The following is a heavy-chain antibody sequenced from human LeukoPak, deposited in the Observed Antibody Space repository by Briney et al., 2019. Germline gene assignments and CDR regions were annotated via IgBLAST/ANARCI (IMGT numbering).Heavy chain of an antibody. J-gene: IGHJ5*02. CDR3: AKETDYSHPNWFDP. CDR1: GSSLSSAYW. Sequence: SGTLSPTCAVSGSSLSSAYWWSWVRQSPGMGLEWIGQVSYSGTTKYSASLKSRLFISVDRSKNQFSLEMNSMTAADTAVYFCAKETDYSHPNWFDPWGQGILVTVSS. D-gene: IGHD4-11*01. CDR2: VSYSGTT. V-gene: IGHV4-4*02.